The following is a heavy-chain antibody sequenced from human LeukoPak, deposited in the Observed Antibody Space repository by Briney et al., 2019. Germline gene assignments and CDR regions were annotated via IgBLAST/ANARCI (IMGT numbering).Heavy chain of an antibody. V-gene: IGHV4-59*01. CDR2: IHYSGST. CDR1: GGSISSYY. D-gene: IGHD6-6*01. CDR3: ARAVLYWYFDL. Sequence: PSETLSLTCTVSGGSISSYYWIWIRQPPGKGLEWIGYIHYSGSTNYNPSLKSRVTMSVDTSKNQFSLKLRSVTAADTAVYFCARAVLYWYFDLWGRGTLVTVSS. J-gene: IGHJ2*01.